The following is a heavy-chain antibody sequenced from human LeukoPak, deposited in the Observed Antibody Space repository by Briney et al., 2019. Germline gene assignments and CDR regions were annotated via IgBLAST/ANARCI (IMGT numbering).Heavy chain of an antibody. Sequence: EGSLRLSCAASGFTFSSYAMSWVRQAPGKGLEWVSAISGSGGSTYYADSVKGRFTISRDKSKNILYLQMNSLRAEDTALYYCARDRDFPRDQLDYWGQGTLVTVSS. CDR3: ARDRDFPRDQLDY. V-gene: IGHV3-23*01. D-gene: IGHD2-21*02. J-gene: IGHJ4*02. CDR1: GFTFSSYA. CDR2: ISGSGGST.